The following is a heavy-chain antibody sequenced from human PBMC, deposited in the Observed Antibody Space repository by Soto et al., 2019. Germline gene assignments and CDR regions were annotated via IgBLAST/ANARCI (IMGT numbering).Heavy chain of an antibody. CDR2: INPNSGGT. CDR1: GYTFTGYY. J-gene: IGHJ5*02. Sequence: ASVKVSCKASGYTFTGYYMHWVRQAPGQGLEWMGWINPNSGGTNYAQKFQGWVTMTRDTSISTAYMELSRLRSDDTAVYYCARGVYCISTSCYDPYWVWFDPWGQGTLVTVSS. V-gene: IGHV1-2*04. D-gene: IGHD2-2*01. CDR3: ARGVYCISTSCYDPYWVWFDP.